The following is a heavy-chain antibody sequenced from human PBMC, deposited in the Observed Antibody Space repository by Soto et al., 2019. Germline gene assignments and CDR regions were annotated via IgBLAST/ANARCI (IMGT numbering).Heavy chain of an antibody. CDR3: ARDLSLGDIVVVPAAMGFDY. V-gene: IGHV3-7*01. CDR1: GFTFSSYW. D-gene: IGHD2-2*01. CDR2: IKQDGSEK. Sequence: GGSLRLSCAASGFTFSSYWMSWVRQAPGKGLEWVANIKQDGSEKYYVDSVKGRFTISRDNAKNSLYLQMNSLRAEDTAVYYCARDLSLGDIVVVPAAMGFDYWGQGTLVTVSS. J-gene: IGHJ4*02.